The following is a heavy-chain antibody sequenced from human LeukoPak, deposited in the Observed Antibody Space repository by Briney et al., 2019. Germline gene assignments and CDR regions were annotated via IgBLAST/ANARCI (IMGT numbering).Heavy chain of an antibody. Sequence: GGSLRLSCAASGFTFSSYSMNWVRQAPGKGLEWVSSISSSSSYIYYADSVKGRFTISRDNAKNSLYLQMNSLRAEDTAVYYCARDLSGSGPFDYWGQGTLVTVPS. D-gene: IGHD2-15*01. CDR2: ISSSSSYI. J-gene: IGHJ4*02. CDR1: GFTFSSYS. CDR3: ARDLSGSGPFDY. V-gene: IGHV3-21*01.